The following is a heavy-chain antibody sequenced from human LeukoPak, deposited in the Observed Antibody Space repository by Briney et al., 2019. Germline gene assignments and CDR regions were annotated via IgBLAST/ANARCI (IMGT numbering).Heavy chain of an antibody. Sequence: GGCLRLSCAASGFTFSNYAIHWVRQAPGKGLEWVAVISFDVSNKYYADSVKGRFTISRDNSKNTLYLQMNSLRGEDTALYYCARGYCTTTSCYIDHWGQGTLVTVSS. CDR3: ARGYCTTTSCYIDH. D-gene: IGHD2-2*02. CDR1: GFTFSNYA. V-gene: IGHV3-30*04. CDR2: ISFDVSNK. J-gene: IGHJ5*02.